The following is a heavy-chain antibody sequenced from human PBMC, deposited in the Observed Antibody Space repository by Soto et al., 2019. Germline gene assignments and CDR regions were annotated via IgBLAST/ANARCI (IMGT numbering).Heavy chain of an antibody. Sequence: LSLTCTVSGDSISSYFWSWIRQPAGKGLEWIGRVHTSGSTTYNPSLKSRVTMSVDTSKSQFSLKLTSVTAADTAVYYCAREKAVASTGWPDPWGQGTLVTVSS. CDR2: VHTSGST. V-gene: IGHV4-4*07. CDR1: GDSISSYF. CDR3: AREKAVASTGWPDP. D-gene: IGHD6-19*01. J-gene: IGHJ5*02.